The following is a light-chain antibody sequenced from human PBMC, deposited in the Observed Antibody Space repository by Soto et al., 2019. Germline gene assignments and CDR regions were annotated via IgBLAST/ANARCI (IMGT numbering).Light chain of an antibody. V-gene: IGKV3-15*01. Sequence: IVLTQSPATLSLSPGERATLSCRASQSVSSYLAWYQQKPGQAPRLLIYDASTRATGIPARFSGSGSGTEFTLIISSLQSEDSAVYYCQQYNSWLWTFGQGTKVDIK. J-gene: IGKJ1*01. CDR3: QQYNSWLWT. CDR2: DAS. CDR1: QSVSSY.